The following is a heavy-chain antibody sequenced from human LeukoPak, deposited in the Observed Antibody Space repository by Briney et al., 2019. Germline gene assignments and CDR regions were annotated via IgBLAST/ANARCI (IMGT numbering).Heavy chain of an antibody. V-gene: IGHV4-4*02. CDR2: INHSGST. CDR3: ARHVGLGDAFDI. Sequence: SETLSLTCAVSGGSISSSNWWSWIRQPPGKGLEWIGEINHSGSTNYNPSLKSRVTMSVHTSKNQFSLKLSSVTAADTAVYYCARHVGLGDAFDIWGQGTMATVSS. D-gene: IGHD3-10*02. CDR1: GGSISSSNW. J-gene: IGHJ3*02.